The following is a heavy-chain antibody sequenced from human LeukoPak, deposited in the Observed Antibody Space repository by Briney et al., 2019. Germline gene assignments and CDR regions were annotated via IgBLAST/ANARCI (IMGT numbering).Heavy chain of an antibody. CDR3: AKRGRDQLLCYFDY. D-gene: IGHD2-2*01. V-gene: IGHV3-23*01. J-gene: IGHJ4*02. CDR2: ITGRGDI. CDR1: GITFRNSG. Sequence: PGGSLRLSCIASGITFRNSGMSWVRQAPGKGLEWVSDITGRGDIDYADSVKGRFTISRDNSKNTLYLQMNYLRVEDTAIYYCAKRGRDQLLCYFDYWGQGTRVTVSS.